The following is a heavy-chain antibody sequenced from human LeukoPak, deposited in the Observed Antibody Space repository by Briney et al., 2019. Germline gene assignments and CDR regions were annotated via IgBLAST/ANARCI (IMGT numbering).Heavy chain of an antibody. V-gene: IGHV3-30*02. D-gene: IGHD3-22*01. CDR3: ARQNYPRSSGPFDY. J-gene: IGHJ4*02. Sequence: GGSLRLSCAASGFTFSSYGMHWVRQAPGKGLEWVAFIRYDGSNKHYADSVKGRFTISRDNTKNTLYLQMNSLRAEDTAVYYCARQNYPRSSGPFDYWGQGTLVTVSS. CDR1: GFTFSSYG. CDR2: IRYDGSNK.